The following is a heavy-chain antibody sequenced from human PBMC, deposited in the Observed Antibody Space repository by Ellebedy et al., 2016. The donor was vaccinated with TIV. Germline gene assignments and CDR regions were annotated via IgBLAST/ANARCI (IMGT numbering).Heavy chain of an antibody. J-gene: IGHJ3*02. D-gene: IGHD5-24*01. CDR2: IQSNTDGGTT. V-gene: IGHV3-15*01. CDR3: VRDLHWAFDI. CDR1: GFPFSSAW. Sequence: GESLKISCSSSGFPFSSAWMSWVRQAPGKGLEWVGRIQSNTDGGTTDYTAPVKGRFTISRDDSKNTLYLQINSLRDADTAVYYCVRDLHWAFDIWGQGTVVTVSS.